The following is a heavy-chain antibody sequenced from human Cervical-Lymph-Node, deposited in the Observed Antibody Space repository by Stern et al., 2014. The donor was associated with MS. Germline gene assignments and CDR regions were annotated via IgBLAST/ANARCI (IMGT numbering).Heavy chain of an antibody. D-gene: IGHD1-26*01. CDR1: GFTFRNYW. J-gene: IGHJ4*02. V-gene: IGHV3-74*02. Sequence: EVQLVESGGGLVQPGGSLRLSCAASGFTFRNYWMHWVRQAPGKGLGWVSHINSDGSRTSYADSVKGRFTISGDNAKNTLYLQMNSLRAEDTAVYYCARSWELAFDYWGQGTLVTVSS. CDR3: ARSWELAFDY. CDR2: INSDGSRT.